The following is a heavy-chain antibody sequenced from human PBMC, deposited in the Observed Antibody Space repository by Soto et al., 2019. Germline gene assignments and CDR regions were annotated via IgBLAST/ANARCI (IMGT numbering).Heavy chain of an antibody. J-gene: IGHJ6*02. Sequence: GGSLRLSFTASGFPCGDYSMHWVRQPPGKGLEWVAVISYDGSNKYYADSVKGRFTISRDNSKNTLYLQMNSLRAEDTAVYYCARDHRVQDPHYYYYYGMDVWGQGTTVTVSS. CDR3: ARDHRVQDPHYYYYYGMDV. CDR2: ISYDGSNK. V-gene: IGHV3-30-3*01. CDR1: GFPCGDYS.